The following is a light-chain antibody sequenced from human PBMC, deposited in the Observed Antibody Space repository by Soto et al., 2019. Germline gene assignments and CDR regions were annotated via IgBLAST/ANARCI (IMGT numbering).Light chain of an antibody. CDR3: QQYTQSLWT. Sequence: EIVLTQSPATLSLSPGERSTLSCRASQSVSASQLAWYQQKPGQAPRXXIYGISKRVAGIPDRFTGSGSGTDLTLTIDGLEPEDFAVYYCQQYTQSLWTFGQGTKVDIK. CDR1: QSVSASQ. CDR2: GIS. V-gene: IGKV3-20*01. J-gene: IGKJ1*01.